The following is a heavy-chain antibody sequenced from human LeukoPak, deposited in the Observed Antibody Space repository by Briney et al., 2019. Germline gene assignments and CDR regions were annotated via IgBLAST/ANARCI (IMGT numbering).Heavy chain of an antibody. CDR2: ISAYNGNT. J-gene: IGHJ5*02. V-gene: IGHV1-18*01. Sequence: ASVKVSCKASGYTFTSYGISWVRQAPGQGLEWMGWISAYNGNTNYAQKLQGRATMTTDTSTSTAYMELRSLRSDDTAVYYCARSSGGTPLYWFDPWGQGTLVTVSS. D-gene: IGHD2-15*01. CDR1: GYTFTSYG. CDR3: ARSSGGTPLYWFDP.